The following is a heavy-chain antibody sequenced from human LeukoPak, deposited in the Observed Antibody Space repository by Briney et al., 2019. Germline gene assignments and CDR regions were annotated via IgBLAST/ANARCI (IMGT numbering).Heavy chain of an antibody. CDR1: GFTFSSYA. CDR2: ISGSGGST. D-gene: IGHD6-6*01. V-gene: IGHV3-23*01. Sequence: PPGESLRLSCAASGFTFSSYAMSWVRQAPGKGLEWVSAISGSGGSTYYADSVKGRFTISRDNAKNSLYLQMNSLRAEDAAVYYCARDIGIAARPVFGYWGQGTLVTVSS. J-gene: IGHJ4*02. CDR3: ARDIGIAARPVFGY.